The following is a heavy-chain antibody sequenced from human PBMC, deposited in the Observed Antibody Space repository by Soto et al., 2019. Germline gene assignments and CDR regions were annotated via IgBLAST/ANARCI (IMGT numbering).Heavy chain of an antibody. J-gene: IGHJ6*02. Sequence: PSKTLSLTCNVSGGSVSSGDYHWSWIRQPPGKGLEWIGYVHYSGHTYYNPSLKSRLIISSDSSNNQFSLKVTSVTAADTAVYFCARASAQMCPQLYYRVDVWGQGTTVTVSS. D-gene: IGHD2-2*01. V-gene: IGHV4-30-4*01. CDR1: GGSVSSGDYH. CDR3: ARASAQMCPQLYYRVDV. CDR2: VHYSGHT.